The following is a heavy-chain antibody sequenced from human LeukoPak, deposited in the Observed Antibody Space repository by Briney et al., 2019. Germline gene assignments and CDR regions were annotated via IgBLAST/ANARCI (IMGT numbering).Heavy chain of an antibody. Sequence: GGSLRLSCAASGFTVSSNYMRWVRQAPGKGLEWVSVIYSDGTISYADSVKGRFTISRDNSENTLYLQMNSLRAEDTAVYYCARASTTVPNLLDHWGRGTLVTVSS. J-gene: IGHJ4*02. CDR3: ARASTTVPNLLDH. D-gene: IGHD4-17*01. V-gene: IGHV3-66*01. CDR2: IYSDGTI. CDR1: GFTVSSNY.